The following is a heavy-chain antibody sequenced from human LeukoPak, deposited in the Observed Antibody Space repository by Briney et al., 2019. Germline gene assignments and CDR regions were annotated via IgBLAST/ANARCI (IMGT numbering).Heavy chain of an antibody. CDR3: ARSGSRYYFDY. Sequence: PGRSLRLSCAASGFTFSSYAMHWVRQAPGKGLEWAAVISYDGSNKYYADSVKGRFTISRDNSKNTLYLQMNSLRAEDTAVYYCARSGSRYYFDYWGQGTLVTVSS. CDR1: GFTFSSYA. J-gene: IGHJ4*02. CDR2: ISYDGSNK. V-gene: IGHV3-30-3*01. D-gene: IGHD1-26*01.